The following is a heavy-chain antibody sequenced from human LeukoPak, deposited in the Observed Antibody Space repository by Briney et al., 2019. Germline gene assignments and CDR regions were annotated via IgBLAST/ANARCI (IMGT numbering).Heavy chain of an antibody. CDR1: GFTFNNYA. Sequence: PGGSLRLSCAASGFTFNNYAMSWLRQDPGKGLEWVSLIRGSGGTTHSADSVKGRFTISRDNSRKMLYLQMSSLRAEDTAVYYCAKGRGDGYTYPLLFDYWGQGTLVTVSS. D-gene: IGHD5-24*01. CDR2: IRGSGGTT. J-gene: IGHJ4*02. V-gene: IGHV3-23*01. CDR3: AKGRGDGYTYPLLFDY.